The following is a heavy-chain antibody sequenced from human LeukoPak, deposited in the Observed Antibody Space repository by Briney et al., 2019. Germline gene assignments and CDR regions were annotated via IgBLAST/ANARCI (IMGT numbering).Heavy chain of an antibody. J-gene: IGHJ3*02. CDR3: ARGNRGSSYAFDI. Sequence: SETLSLTCTVSGGSISSGDYYWSWIRQPPGKGLEWIGYIYYSGSTYYNPSLKSRVTISVDTSKNQFSLKLSSVTAADTAVYYCARGNRGSSYAFDIWGQGTMVTVSS. CDR1: GGSISSGDYY. CDR2: IYYSGST. V-gene: IGHV4-30-4*01. D-gene: IGHD6-13*01.